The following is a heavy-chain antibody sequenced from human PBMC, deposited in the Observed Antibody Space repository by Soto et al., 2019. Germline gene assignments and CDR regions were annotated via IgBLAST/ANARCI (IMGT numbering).Heavy chain of an antibody. CDR2: ISGYNGRT. J-gene: IGHJ3*01. D-gene: IGHD5-18*01. CDR1: GYNFRNFG. V-gene: IGHV1-18*01. CDR3: AREGYSSGFDPFDF. Sequence: GASVNVSCKASGYNFRNFGITWVRQASGLGLEWLGWISGYNGRTSSARNFRDRVVLTTDTATNTAYMELRSLTSDDTAIYYCAREGYSSGFDPFDFWGQGTKVTVSS.